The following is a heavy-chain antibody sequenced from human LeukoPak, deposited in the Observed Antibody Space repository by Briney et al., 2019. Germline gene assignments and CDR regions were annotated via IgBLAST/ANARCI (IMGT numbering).Heavy chain of an antibody. CDR1: GGSISSYY. J-gene: IGHJ6*02. Sequence: SETLSLTCTVSGGSISSYYWSWIRQPPGKGLEWIGYIYYSGSTNYNPSLKSRVTISVDTSKNQFSLKLSSMTAADTAVYYCARHLYYYYGMDVWGQGTTVTVSS. V-gene: IGHV4-59*08. CDR3: ARHLYYYYGMDV. CDR2: IYYSGST.